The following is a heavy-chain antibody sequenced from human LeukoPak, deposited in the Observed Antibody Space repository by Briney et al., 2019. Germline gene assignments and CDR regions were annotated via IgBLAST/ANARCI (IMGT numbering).Heavy chain of an antibody. Sequence: GGSLRLSCAASGFTFDDYAIHWVRQAPGKGLEWVSLISWDGGSTYYADSVKGRFTISRDNSKNSLYLQMNSLRAEDNALYYCAKDQGKNYDFWSGYYKSWFDPWGQGTLVTASS. CDR2: ISWDGGST. J-gene: IGHJ5*02. CDR3: AKDQGKNYDFWSGYYKSWFDP. V-gene: IGHV3-43D*03. CDR1: GFTFDDYA. D-gene: IGHD3-3*01.